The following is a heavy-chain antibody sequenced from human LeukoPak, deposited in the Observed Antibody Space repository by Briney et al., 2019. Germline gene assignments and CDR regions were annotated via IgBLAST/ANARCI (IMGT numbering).Heavy chain of an antibody. Sequence: PSETLSLTCAVYGGPFSGYYWSWIRQPPGKGLEWIGYIYYSGSTSDNPSLKSRITISVDTSKNQFSLRLSSVTAANAAVYYCARHRWYSSSYYFDYWGQGTLVTVSS. D-gene: IGHD6-13*01. J-gene: IGHJ4*02. CDR2: IYYSGST. V-gene: IGHV4-59*08. CDR3: ARHRWYSSSYYFDY. CDR1: GGPFSGYY.